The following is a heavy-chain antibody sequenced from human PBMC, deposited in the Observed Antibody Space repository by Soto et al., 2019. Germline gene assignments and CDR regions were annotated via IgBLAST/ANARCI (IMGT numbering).Heavy chain of an antibody. CDR1: GGSISSGGYS. J-gene: IGHJ2*01. CDR3: ARTSPYGAWYFDL. D-gene: IGHD4-17*01. V-gene: IGHV4-30-2*01. CDR2: IYHSGST. Sequence: QLQLQESGSGLVKPSQTLSLTCAVSGGSISSGGYSWSWIRQPPGKGLEWIGYIYHSGSTYYNPSLKSRVTMSVDRSKNQFSLKLSSVTAADTAVYHCARTSPYGAWYFDLWGRGTLVTVSS.